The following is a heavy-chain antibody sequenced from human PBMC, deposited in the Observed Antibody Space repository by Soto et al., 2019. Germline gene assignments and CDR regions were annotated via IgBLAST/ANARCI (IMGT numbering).Heavy chain of an antibody. J-gene: IGHJ4*02. V-gene: IGHV3-33*01. CDR3: ARVHGSSPIFDY. CDR2: IWYDGSNK. CDR1: GFTFSSYG. D-gene: IGHD6-6*01. Sequence: QVQLVESGGGVVQPGRSLRLSCAASGFTFSSYGMHWVRQAPGKGLEWVAVIWYDGSNKYYADSVKGRFTISRDNSKNTLYLQMNSLRAEDTAVYYCARVHGSSPIFDYWGQGTLVTVSS.